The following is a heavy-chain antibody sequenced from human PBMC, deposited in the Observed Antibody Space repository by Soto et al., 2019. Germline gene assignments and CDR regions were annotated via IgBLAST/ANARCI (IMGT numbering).Heavy chain of an antibody. CDR2: IIPIFGTA. CDR3: SRQRRYYDSSGHNNSGDY. CDR1: GGTFSSYA. D-gene: IGHD3-22*01. J-gene: IGHJ4*02. V-gene: IGHV1-69*01. Sequence: QVQLVQSGAEVKKPGSSVKVSCKASGGTFSSYAISWVRQAPGQGLEWMGGIIPIFGTANYAQKFQGRVTITADESTSQAYMELRSVRSEDTAVDYCSRQRRYYDSSGHNNSGDYWGQGTLVNVSS.